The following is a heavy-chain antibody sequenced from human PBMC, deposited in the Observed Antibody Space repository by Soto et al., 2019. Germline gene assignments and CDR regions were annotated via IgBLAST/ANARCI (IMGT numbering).Heavy chain of an antibody. CDR3: ARGMTPPGAPAWYYFDS. V-gene: IGHV4-4*07. D-gene: IGHD2-8*02. J-gene: IGHJ4*02. CDR2: FSLSGTT. CDR1: GASIAGSSY. Sequence: TLSLTCSVSGASIAGSSYWSWIRQPAGKGLEWIGRFSLSGTTNYSPSLRSRVTMSADVSKNQFSLRLTSVTAADTALYYCARGMTPPGAPAWYYFDSWGQGTLVTVSS.